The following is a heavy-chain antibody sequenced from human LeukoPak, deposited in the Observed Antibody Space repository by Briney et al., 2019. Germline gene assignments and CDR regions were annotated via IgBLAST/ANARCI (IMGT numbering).Heavy chain of an antibody. Sequence: SQTLSLTCAISGDSVSSISVACNWIRQSPSRGLEWLGRTYYRSKWYYEYAVSVKGRININPDPSKNQFSLQLNSVTPEDTAVYYCALARSEYHYGMDVWGQGTTVTVSS. CDR2: TYYRSKWYY. J-gene: IGHJ6*02. V-gene: IGHV6-1*01. CDR1: GDSVSSISVA. CDR3: ALARSEYHYGMDV.